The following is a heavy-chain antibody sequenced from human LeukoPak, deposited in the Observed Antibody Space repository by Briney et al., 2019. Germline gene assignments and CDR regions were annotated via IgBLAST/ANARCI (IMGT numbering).Heavy chain of an antibody. Sequence: PSETLSLTCTVSGGSISSYYWSWIRQPPGKGLEWIGYIYYSGSTNYNPSLKSRVTISVDTSKNQFSLKLSSVTAADTAVYYCARGTPKRLTRSQYYMDVWGKGTTVTVSS. CDR2: IYYSGST. J-gene: IGHJ6*03. CDR1: GGSISSYY. CDR3: ARGTPKRLTRSQYYMDV. V-gene: IGHV4-59*01. D-gene: IGHD3-9*01.